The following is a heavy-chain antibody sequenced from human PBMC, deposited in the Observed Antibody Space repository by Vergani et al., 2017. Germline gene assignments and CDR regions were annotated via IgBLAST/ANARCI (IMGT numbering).Heavy chain of an antibody. D-gene: IGHD3-22*01. CDR1: GFTFSSYS. V-gene: IGHV3-21*01. Sequence: EVQLVESGGGLVKPGGSLRLSCAASGFTFSSYSMNWVRQAPGKGLEWVSSISSSSSYIYYADSVKGRCTISRDNAKTSLYLQMNSLRAEDTAVYYCARYSYDSSGYYTYNYFDYWGQGTLVTVSS. CDR3: ARYSYDSSGYYTYNYFDY. CDR2: ISSSSSYI. J-gene: IGHJ4*02.